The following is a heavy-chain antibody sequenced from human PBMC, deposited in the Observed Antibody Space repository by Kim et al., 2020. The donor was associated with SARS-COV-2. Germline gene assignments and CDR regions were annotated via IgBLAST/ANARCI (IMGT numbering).Heavy chain of an antibody. D-gene: IGHD6-19*01. J-gene: IGHJ4*02. CDR3: ASSLGVAGKIDY. V-gene: IGHV1-3*01. Sequence: KYSQKFQGRVTITRDTSASTAYMELSSLRSEDTAVYYCASSLGVAGKIDYWGQGTLVTVSS.